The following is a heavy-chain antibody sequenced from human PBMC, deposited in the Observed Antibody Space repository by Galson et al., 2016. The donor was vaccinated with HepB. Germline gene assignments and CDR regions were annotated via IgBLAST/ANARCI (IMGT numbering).Heavy chain of an antibody. CDR3: AKRTTGTIWSVDI. D-gene: IGHD1-1*01. V-gene: IGHV3-48*02. CDR2: ISFSGTSI. J-gene: IGHJ6*02. Sequence: SLRLSCAASGFTFSDYYMNWVRQAPGKGLEWVSYISFSGTSIYCADSVKGRFTISRDNAKNSLYLQMNSLRDEDTAVYYCAKRTTGTIWSVDIWGQGTTVTVSS. CDR1: GFTFSDYY.